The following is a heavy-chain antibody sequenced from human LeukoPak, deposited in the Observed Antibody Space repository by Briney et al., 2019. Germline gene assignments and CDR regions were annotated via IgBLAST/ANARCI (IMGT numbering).Heavy chain of an antibody. Sequence: GGSLRLSCTASGFTFSGAWMTWVRQAPGKGLEWVANTREDGTEKNYVGSVKGRFTISRDNAKNSLFLQMSNLRDDDTAIYYCARHVGISFWGQGTLVTVSS. CDR3: ARHVGISF. J-gene: IGHJ4*02. CDR1: GFTFSGAW. CDR2: TREDGTEK. V-gene: IGHV3-7*01. D-gene: IGHD7-27*01.